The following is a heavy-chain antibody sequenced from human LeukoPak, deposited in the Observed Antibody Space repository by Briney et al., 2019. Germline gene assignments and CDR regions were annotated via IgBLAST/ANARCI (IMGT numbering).Heavy chain of an antibody. CDR2: IYYSGST. CDR3: CGWVEGLDY. V-gene: IGHV4-39*01. Sequence: PSETLSLTCTVSGGSISSSSYYWGWIRQPPGKGLEWIGSIYYSGSTYYNPSLKSRVTISVDTSKNQFSLKLSSVTAADTAVYYRCGWVEGLDYWGQGTLVTVSS. CDR1: GGSISSSSYY. J-gene: IGHJ4*02. D-gene: IGHD6-19*01.